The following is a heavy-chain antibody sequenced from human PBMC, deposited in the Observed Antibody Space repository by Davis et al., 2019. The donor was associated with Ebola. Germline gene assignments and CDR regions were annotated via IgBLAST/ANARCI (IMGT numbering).Heavy chain of an antibody. D-gene: IGHD2-2*01. CDR1: GGTFSSYA. CDR2: IIPIFGTA. CDR3: ARSLPQPIVVVPAATRGDYYYYGMDV. Sequence: SVKVSCKASGGTFSSYAISWVRQAPGQGLEWMGGIIPIFGTANYAQKFQGRVTITADESTSTAYMELSSLRSEDTAVYYCARSLPQPIVVVPAATRGDYYYYGMDVWGQGTTVTVSS. V-gene: IGHV1-69*13. J-gene: IGHJ6*02.